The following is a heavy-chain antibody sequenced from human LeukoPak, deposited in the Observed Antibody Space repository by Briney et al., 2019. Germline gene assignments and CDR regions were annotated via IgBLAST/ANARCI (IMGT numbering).Heavy chain of an antibody. Sequence: GGSLRLSCAASGFTVSSNYMSWVRQAPGKGLEWVSVIYSGGSTYYADSVKGRFTISRDNSKNTLYLQMNSLRVEDTAVYWCVKTMTGYFSDGFDIWGQGTMVTVSS. V-gene: IGHV3-53*01. CDR2: IYSGGST. J-gene: IGHJ3*02. CDR3: VKTMTGYFSDGFDI. D-gene: IGHD3-9*01. CDR1: GFTVSSNY.